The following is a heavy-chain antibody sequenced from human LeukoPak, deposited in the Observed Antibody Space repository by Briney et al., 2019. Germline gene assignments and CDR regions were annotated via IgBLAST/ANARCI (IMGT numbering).Heavy chain of an antibody. CDR3: AKDISSGLTDYYYGMDV. V-gene: IGHV3-9*01. Sequence: SLRLSCAASGFTFYDYAMHWVREAPRRGLEWVSGIRWNSGSIRYADSVKGRFTISRDNAKNSLYLQMNSLRAEDTALYDCAKDISSGLTDYYYGMDVWGQGTTVTVS. D-gene: IGHD6-19*01. CDR2: IRWNSGSI. J-gene: IGHJ6*02. CDR1: GFTFYDYA.